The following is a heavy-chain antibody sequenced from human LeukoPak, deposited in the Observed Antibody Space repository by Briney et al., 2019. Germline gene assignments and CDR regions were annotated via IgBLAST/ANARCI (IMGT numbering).Heavy chain of an antibody. CDR1: GFTFSSYS. CDR2: ISSSSSTI. D-gene: IGHD3-9*01. CDR3: ARDRRYFDWNDAFDI. Sequence: GGSLRLSCAASGFTFSSYSMNWVRRAPGKGLEWVSYISSSSSTIYYADSVKGRFTISRDNAKNSLYLQMNSLRDEDTAVYYCARDRRYFDWNDAFDIWGQGTMVTVSS. J-gene: IGHJ3*02. V-gene: IGHV3-48*02.